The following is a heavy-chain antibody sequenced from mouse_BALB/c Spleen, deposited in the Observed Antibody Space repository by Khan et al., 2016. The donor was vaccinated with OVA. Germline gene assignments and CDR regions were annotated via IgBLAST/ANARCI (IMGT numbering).Heavy chain of an antibody. CDR2: ISSGGDYT. J-gene: IGHJ1*01. Sequence: EVQLVESGGGLVKPGGSLKLSCAASGFTFSSYAMSWVHQTPEKRLDWVATISSGGDYTYYPDSVKGRFTISRDNAKNTLYLQMSSLRSEDTAMYYCARPPITTVVATSYWFFDVWGAGTTVTVSS. V-gene: IGHV5-9-3*01. CDR3: ARPPITTVVATSYWFFDV. CDR1: GFTFSSYA. D-gene: IGHD1-1*01.